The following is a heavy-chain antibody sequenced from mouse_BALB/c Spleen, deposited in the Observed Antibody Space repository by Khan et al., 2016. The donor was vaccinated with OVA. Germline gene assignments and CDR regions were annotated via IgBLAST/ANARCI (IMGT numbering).Heavy chain of an antibody. Sequence: VQLQESGPELKKPGETVRISCKASGYTFTTAGMQWVQKMPGKGLKWIGWINTHSGVPKYAEDFKGRFAFSLETSASTSYLQIINLKNADTATYFWSISNDYDAFLDAMDYWGQGTSVTVSS. J-gene: IGHJ4*01. CDR3: SISNDYDAFLDAMDY. V-gene: IGHV9-4*02. CDR2: INTHSGVP. CDR1: GYTFTTAG. D-gene: IGHD2-4*01.